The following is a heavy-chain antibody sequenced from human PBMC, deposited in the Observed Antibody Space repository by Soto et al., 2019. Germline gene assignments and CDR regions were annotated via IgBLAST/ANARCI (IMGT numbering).Heavy chain of an antibody. D-gene: IGHD2-15*01. Sequence: QVQLQESGPGLVKPSGTLSLTCAVSSGTISSSNWWTWVRQPPGKGLEWIGEINQSGSPNYNPSLRSRVTISVDNSKGRFFLKRSSVTAPDTALSCCAGLGMVAAHREFDPWGQGTPVTVAS. J-gene: IGHJ5*02. V-gene: IGHV4-4*01. CDR3: AGLGMVAAHREFDP. CDR1: SGTISSSNW. CDR2: INQSGSP.